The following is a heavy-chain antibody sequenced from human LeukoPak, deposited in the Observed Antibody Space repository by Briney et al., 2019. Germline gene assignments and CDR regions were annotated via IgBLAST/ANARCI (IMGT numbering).Heavy chain of an antibody. J-gene: IGHJ4*02. CDR1: GRSFSGYY. Sequence: SETLSLTCAVYGRSFSGYYWSWIRQPPGKGLEWIGEINHSGSTNYNPSLKSRVTISVDTSKNQFSLKLSSVTAADTAVYYCARKPMVRGPRFDYWGQGTLVTVSS. CDR2: INHSGST. D-gene: IGHD3-10*01. CDR3: ARKPMVRGPRFDY. V-gene: IGHV4-34*01.